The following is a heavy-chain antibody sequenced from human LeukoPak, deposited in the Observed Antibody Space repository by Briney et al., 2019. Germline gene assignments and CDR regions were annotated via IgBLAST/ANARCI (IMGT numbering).Heavy chain of an antibody. Sequence: GGSLRLSCAASGFTFSSYSMNWVRQAPGKGLEWVANIKQDGSEKYYVDSVKGRFTISRDNAKNSLYLQMNSLRAEDTAVYYCARGYYYYDSSGYCLDYWGQGTLVTVSS. J-gene: IGHJ4*02. D-gene: IGHD3-22*01. V-gene: IGHV3-7*01. CDR3: ARGYYYYDSSGYCLDY. CDR2: IKQDGSEK. CDR1: GFTFSSYS.